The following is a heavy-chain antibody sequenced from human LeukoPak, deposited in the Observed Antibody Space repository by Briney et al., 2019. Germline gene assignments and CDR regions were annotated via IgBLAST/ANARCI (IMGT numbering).Heavy chain of an antibody. J-gene: IGHJ6*03. Sequence: GASVKVSCKASGGTFSSYAISWVRQAPGQGLEWMGGIIPIFGTANYAQKFQGRVTITADESTSTAYMELSSLGSEDTAVYYCARSSSSGWYFHYYYYMDVWGKGTTVTVS. CDR3: ARSSSSGWYFHYYYYMDV. D-gene: IGHD6-19*01. V-gene: IGHV1-69*13. CDR2: IIPIFGTA. CDR1: GGTFSSYA.